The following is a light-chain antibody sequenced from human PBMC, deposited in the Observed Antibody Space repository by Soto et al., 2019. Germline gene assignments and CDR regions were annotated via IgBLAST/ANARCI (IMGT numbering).Light chain of an antibody. J-gene: IGKJ4*01. CDR1: QSVRSGY. V-gene: IGKV3-20*01. CDR2: AVS. Sequence: EIVMTQSPATLSVSPVERATLSFRSSQSVRSGYLAWYQQKPGQAPRLLIFAVSSRATGIPDRFSGTGSGTDFTLTISRLEPEDFALYYCQQYGNSPLTFGGGTKVDIK. CDR3: QQYGNSPLT.